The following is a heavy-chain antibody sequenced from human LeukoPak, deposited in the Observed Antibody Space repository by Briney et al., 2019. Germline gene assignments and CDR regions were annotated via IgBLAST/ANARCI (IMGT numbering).Heavy chain of an antibody. CDR3: ARVGDIVVVVAATQDWFDP. J-gene: IGHJ5*02. Sequence: ASVTVSCTASGYTFTSYGISWVRQAPGQGLEWMGWISAYNGNTNYAQKLQGRVTMTTDTSTSTAYMELRSLRSDDTAVYYCARVGDIVVVVAATQDWFDPWGQGTLVTVSS. CDR2: ISAYNGNT. CDR1: GYTFTSYG. D-gene: IGHD2-15*01. V-gene: IGHV1-18*01.